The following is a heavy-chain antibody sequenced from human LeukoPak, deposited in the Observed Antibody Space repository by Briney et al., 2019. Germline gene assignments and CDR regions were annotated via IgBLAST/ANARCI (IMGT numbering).Heavy chain of an antibody. D-gene: IGHD5-18*01. CDR1: GFTFSSYG. V-gene: IGHV3-30*02. J-gene: IGHJ4*02. CDR3: AKEGYSYGIYFDY. Sequence: GGSLRLSCAASGFTFSSYGMHWVRQAPGKGLEWVASIRYDGSNKYYADSVKGRFTISRDDSKNTLYLQMNSLRAEDTAVYYCAKEGYSYGIYFDYWGQGTLVTVSS. CDR2: IRYDGSNK.